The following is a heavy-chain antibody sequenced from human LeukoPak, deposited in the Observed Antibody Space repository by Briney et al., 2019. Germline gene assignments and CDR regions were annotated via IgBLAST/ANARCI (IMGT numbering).Heavy chain of an antibody. Sequence: KPSETLSLTCTVSGGSISSSSYYWGWIRQPPGKGLEWIGSIYYSGNTYYNPSLRSRVTVSVDTSKNQFSLKLSSVTAADTAVYYCARLPYDYSGYLYYFDYWGQGTLVTVSS. CDR1: GGSISSSSYY. CDR3: ARLPYDYSGYLYYFDY. J-gene: IGHJ4*02. V-gene: IGHV4-39*01. CDR2: IYYSGNT. D-gene: IGHD3-22*01.